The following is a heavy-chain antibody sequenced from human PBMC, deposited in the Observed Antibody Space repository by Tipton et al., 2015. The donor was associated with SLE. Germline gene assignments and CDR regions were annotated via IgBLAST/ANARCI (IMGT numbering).Heavy chain of an antibody. CDR2: IYYSGST. D-gene: IGHD7-27*01. CDR1: GGSISSYY. Sequence: TLSLTCTVSGGSISSYYWSWIRQPPGKGLEWIGYIYYSGSTNYSPSLKSRVTISVDTSKNQFSLKLSSVTAADTAVYYCARWGTGDAFDIWGQGTMVTVSS. CDR3: ARWGTGDAFDI. J-gene: IGHJ3*02. V-gene: IGHV4-59*13.